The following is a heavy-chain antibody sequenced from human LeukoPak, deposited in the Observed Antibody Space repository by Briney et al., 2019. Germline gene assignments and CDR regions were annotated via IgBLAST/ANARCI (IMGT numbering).Heavy chain of an antibody. D-gene: IGHD2-15*01. CDR1: GYTFTGYY. Sequence: ASVKVSCKASGYTFTGYYMHWVRQAPGQGLEWMGWINPNSGDTNYAQKFQGWVTMTRDTSISTAYMELSRLRSDDTAVYYCARDLNCSGGSCYGYYFDYWGQGTLVTVSS. V-gene: IGHV1-2*04. CDR2: INPNSGDT. J-gene: IGHJ4*02. CDR3: ARDLNCSGGSCYGYYFDY.